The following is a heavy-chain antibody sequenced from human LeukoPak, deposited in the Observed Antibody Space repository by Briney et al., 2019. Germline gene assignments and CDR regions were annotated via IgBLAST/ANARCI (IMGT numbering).Heavy chain of an antibody. V-gene: IGHV1-46*01. D-gene: IGHD7-27*01. CDR2: INPSGGST. Sequence: GGAVKVSCKAFGYTFTSYYMHWVRQAPGQGLEWMGVINPSGGSTTYAQKFQGRVTMTRDTSTSTVYMEMSSLRSDDTAVYYCARDPEANWAFFDYWGQGTLDPVSS. CDR3: ARDPEANWAFFDY. J-gene: IGHJ4*02. CDR1: GYTFTSYY.